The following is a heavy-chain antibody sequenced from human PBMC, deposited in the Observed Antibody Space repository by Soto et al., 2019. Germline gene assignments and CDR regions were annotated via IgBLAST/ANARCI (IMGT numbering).Heavy chain of an antibody. J-gene: IGHJ4*02. D-gene: IGHD6-19*01. V-gene: IGHV3-33*01. CDR1: GFTFSSYG. Sequence: QVQLVESGGGVVQPGRSLRLSCAASGFTFSSYGMHWVRQAPGKGLEWVAVIWYDGSNKYYADSVKGRFTISRDNSKNXLXPQMNSLRAEDTAVYYCARDGITPLTGYSSGWYLGYWGQGTLVTVSS. CDR2: IWYDGSNK. CDR3: ARDGITPLTGYSSGWYLGY.